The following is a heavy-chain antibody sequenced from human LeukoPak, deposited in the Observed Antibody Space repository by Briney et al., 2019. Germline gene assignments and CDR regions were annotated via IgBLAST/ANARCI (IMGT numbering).Heavy chain of an antibody. J-gene: IGHJ6*04. Sequence: GGSLRLSCAASGFTFSGSAMHWVRQASGKGLEWVGRIRTKANSYATAYAASVKGRFTISRDDSKNTAYLQMNSLKTEDTAVYYGTRTQGYYGMDVWGKGTTVTVSS. V-gene: IGHV3-73*01. CDR1: GFTFSGSA. CDR2: IRTKANSYAT. CDR3: TRTQGYYGMDV.